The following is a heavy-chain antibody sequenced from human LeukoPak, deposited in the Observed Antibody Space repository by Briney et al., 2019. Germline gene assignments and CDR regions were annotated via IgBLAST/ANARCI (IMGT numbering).Heavy chain of an antibody. Sequence: GGSLRLSCAASGFTFSSYDMHWVRQATGKGLEWVSAIGTAGDTYYPGSVKGRFTISRENAKNSLYLQMNSLRAEDTAVYYCARDLTGYYDFWSGYYTPDYYGMDVWGQGTTVTVSS. CDR2: IGTAGDT. J-gene: IGHJ6*02. D-gene: IGHD3-3*01. CDR3: ARDLTGYYDFWSGYYTPDYYGMDV. V-gene: IGHV3-13*01. CDR1: GFTFSSYD.